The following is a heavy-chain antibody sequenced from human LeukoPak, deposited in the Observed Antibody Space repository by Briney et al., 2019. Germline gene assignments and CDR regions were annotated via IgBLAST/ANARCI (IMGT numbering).Heavy chain of an antibody. V-gene: IGHV4-34*01. Sequence: PSETLSLTCAVYGGSFSGYYWSWIRQPPGKGLEWIGEINHSGSTNYNPSLKSRVTISVDTSKNQFSLKLSSVTAADTAVYYCAGGYSYGYAGGATPYWGQGTLVTVSS. CDR3: AGGYSYGYAGGATPY. CDR1: GGSFSGYY. J-gene: IGHJ4*02. CDR2: INHSGST. D-gene: IGHD5-18*01.